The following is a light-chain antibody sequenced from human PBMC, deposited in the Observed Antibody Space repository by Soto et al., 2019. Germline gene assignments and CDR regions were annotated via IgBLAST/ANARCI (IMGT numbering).Light chain of an antibody. CDR2: DAS. CDR3: QQYNTYSSLT. J-gene: IGKJ4*01. V-gene: IGKV1-5*01. CDR1: QSISSW. Sequence: DIQMTQSPSTLSASVGDRVTITCRASQSISSWLAWYQPKLGRAPRLLIYDASSLESGVPSRFSGSGYGTELTLTISSLQPADFATYYCQQYNTYSSLTFGGGTKVDIK.